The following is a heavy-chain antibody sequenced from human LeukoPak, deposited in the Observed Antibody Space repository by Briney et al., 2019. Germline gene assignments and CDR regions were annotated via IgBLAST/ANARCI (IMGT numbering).Heavy chain of an antibody. CDR1: GFTVSNNY. CDR3: ARDGQYYFDY. CDR2: ISSSGSTI. V-gene: IGHV3-11*01. J-gene: IGHJ4*02. Sequence: GGSLRLSCAVSGFTVSNNYMSWIRQAPGKGLEWVSYISSSGSTIYYADSVKGRFTISRDNAKNSLYLQMNSLRAEDTAVYYCARDGQYYFDYWGQGTLVTVSS. D-gene: IGHD5-24*01.